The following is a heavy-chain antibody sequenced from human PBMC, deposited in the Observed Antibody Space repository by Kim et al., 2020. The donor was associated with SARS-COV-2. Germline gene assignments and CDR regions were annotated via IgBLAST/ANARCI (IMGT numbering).Heavy chain of an antibody. J-gene: IGHJ4*02. CDR3: AKGQKVLNGYYFDY. Sequence: ADSVEGRFTNSRDNSKNTLYLQMNSLRAEDTAVYYCAKGQKVLNGYYFDYWGQGTLVTVSS. V-gene: IGHV3-23*01.